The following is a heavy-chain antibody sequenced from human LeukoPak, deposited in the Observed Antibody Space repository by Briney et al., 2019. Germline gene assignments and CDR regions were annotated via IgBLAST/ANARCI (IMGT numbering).Heavy chain of an antibody. D-gene: IGHD5-18*01. Sequence: SETLSLTCTVSGGSISSSSYYWGWIRQPPGKGLEWIGSIYYSGSTYYNPSLKSRVTISVDTSKNQFSLKLSSVNAADTAVYYCARHPSGPSWIQLWLGFDYWGQGTLVTVSS. CDR2: IYYSGST. CDR3: ARHPSGPSWIQLWLGFDY. V-gene: IGHV4-39*01. J-gene: IGHJ4*02. CDR1: GGSISSSSYY.